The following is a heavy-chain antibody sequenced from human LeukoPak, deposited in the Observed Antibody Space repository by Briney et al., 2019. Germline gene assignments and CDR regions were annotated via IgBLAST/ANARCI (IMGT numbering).Heavy chain of an antibody. Sequence: GGTLRLSCAASGFTFNSYGMSWVRQAPGKGLEWVSVIHSNGGNTYYADSVKGRFTISRDNSKNTLYLQMNSLRAEDTAVYYCAKSYFGSGSYYSGWGQGILVTVSS. CDR2: IHSNGGNT. J-gene: IGHJ4*02. V-gene: IGHV3-23*01. CDR1: GFTFNSYG. CDR3: AKSYFGSGSYYSG. D-gene: IGHD3-10*01.